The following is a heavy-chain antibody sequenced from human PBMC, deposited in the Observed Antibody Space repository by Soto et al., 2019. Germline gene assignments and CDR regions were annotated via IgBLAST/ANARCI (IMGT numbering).Heavy chain of an antibody. J-gene: IGHJ4*02. CDR2: IKEDGSEK. CDR3: ARDGYSSGPDFDY. Sequence: GESLKISCTASEFTFSSYWMSWVRQAPGKGLEWVANIKEDGSEKYYVDSVKGRFTISRDNAKNSLYLQMNSLRAEDTAVYYCARDGYSSGPDFDYWGQGTLVTVSS. CDR1: EFTFSSYW. D-gene: IGHD3-22*01. V-gene: IGHV3-7*05.